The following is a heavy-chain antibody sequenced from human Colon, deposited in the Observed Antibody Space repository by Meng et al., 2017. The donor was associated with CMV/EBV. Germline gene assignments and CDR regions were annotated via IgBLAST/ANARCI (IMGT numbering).Heavy chain of an antibody. J-gene: IGHJ4*02. CDR3: ARRREYYDILTGYSPYYFDY. CDR1: GGSISSSTYY. CDR2: VYYRGNT. D-gene: IGHD3-9*01. V-gene: IGHV4-39*07. Sequence: SETLSLTCTVSGGSISSSTYYWGWIRQSPGKGLEWIGNVYYRGNTFYNPSLKSRVTMSVDTSKNQFSLKLSSVTAADTAVYYCARRREYYDILTGYSPYYFDYWGQGTPVTVSS.